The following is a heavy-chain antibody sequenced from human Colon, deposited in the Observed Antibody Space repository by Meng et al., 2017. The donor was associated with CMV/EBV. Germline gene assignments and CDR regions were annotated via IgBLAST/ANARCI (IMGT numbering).Heavy chain of an antibody. CDR2: VYYSGAA. J-gene: IGHJ4*02. CDR3: ARGIGHASNNTHDY. V-gene: IGHV4-59*11. Sequence: SETLSLTCTVSGDSLRSHYWSWIRQPPGKGLEWMRYVYYSGAATYTPSLRSRLSISVDMSKNQVYLTLRSVTAADTAMYFCARGIGHASNNTHDYWGQGTLVTVSS. D-gene: IGHD1/OR15-1a*01. CDR1: GDSLRSHY.